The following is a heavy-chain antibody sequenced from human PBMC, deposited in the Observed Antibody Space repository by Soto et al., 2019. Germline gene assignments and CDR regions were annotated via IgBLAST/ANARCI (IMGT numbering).Heavy chain of an antibody. CDR3: ARKGWLGDYGDYGIDY. Sequence: TLSLTCTVSGGSISIRNYYWGWIRQPPGKGLEWIGIIYYTGNTYYNPSLESRVTISPDTSKNQFSLKLTSVTATDTAVYFCARKGWLGDYGDYGIDYWGQGTLVTVSS. CDR1: GGSISIRNYY. J-gene: IGHJ4*02. D-gene: IGHD4-17*01. V-gene: IGHV4-39*01. CDR2: IYYTGNT.